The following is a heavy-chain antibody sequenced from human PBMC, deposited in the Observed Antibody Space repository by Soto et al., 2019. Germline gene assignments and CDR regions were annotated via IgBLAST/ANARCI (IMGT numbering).Heavy chain of an antibody. J-gene: IGHJ6*03. CDR2: INHSGST. D-gene: IGHD5-18*01. CDR1: GGSFSGYY. V-gene: IGHV4-34*01. Sequence: SETLSLTCAVYGGSFSGYYWSWIRQPPGKGLEWIGEINHSGSTNYNPSLKSRVTISVDTSKNQFSLKLSSVTAADTAVYYCARGVNTAMVYYYYYMDVWGKGTTVT. CDR3: ARGVNTAMVYYYYYMDV.